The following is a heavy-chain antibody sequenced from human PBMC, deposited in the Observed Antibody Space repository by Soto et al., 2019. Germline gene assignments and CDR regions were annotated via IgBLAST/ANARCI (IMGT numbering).Heavy chain of an antibody. CDR2: IYWDDDK. D-gene: IGHD3-10*01. V-gene: IGHV2-5*02. Sequence: QITLKESGPTLVKPTQTLTLTCTFSGFSLSTSGVGVGWIRQPPGKALEWLALIYWDDDKRYSPSLKSRLTITKDTSKNLVVLTMTNMDPMDTATYYCAHLYGSGSHDAFDIWGQGTMVTVSS. CDR1: GFSLSTSGVG. CDR3: AHLYGSGSHDAFDI. J-gene: IGHJ3*02.